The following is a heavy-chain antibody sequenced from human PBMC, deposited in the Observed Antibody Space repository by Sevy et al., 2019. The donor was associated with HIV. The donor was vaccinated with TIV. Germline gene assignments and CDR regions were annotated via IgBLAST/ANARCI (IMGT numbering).Heavy chain of an antibody. Sequence: GGSLRLSCAASGFTFSSYALNWVRQAPGKGLEWVSTISGSGGSTYYAASVKGRFTISRDNSKNTLYLQMNSLRAEDTAVYYCAKDRYHTSGYYPEGAFDIWGQGTMVTVSS. V-gene: IGHV3-23*01. CDR1: GFTFSSYA. J-gene: IGHJ3*02. CDR3: AKDRYHTSGYYPEGAFDI. CDR2: ISGSGGST. D-gene: IGHD3-22*01.